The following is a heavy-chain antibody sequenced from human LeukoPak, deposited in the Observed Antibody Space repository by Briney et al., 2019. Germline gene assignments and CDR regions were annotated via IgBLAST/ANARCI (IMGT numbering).Heavy chain of an antibody. CDR3: ARVEWFGELSPFDI. D-gene: IGHD3-10*01. CDR1: GGSVSSGTYY. Sequence: PLETLSLTCTVSGGSVSSGTYYWSWIRPPPGEGLEWFGYIYYSGSTNYNPSLKSRVTISVDTSKNQFSLKLSSVTAADTAVYYCARVEWFGELSPFDIWGQGTMVTVSS. CDR2: IYYSGST. V-gene: IGHV4-61*01. J-gene: IGHJ3*02.